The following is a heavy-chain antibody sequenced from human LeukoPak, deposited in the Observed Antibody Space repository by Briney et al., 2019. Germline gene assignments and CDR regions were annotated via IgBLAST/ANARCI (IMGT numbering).Heavy chain of an antibody. J-gene: IGHJ4*02. CDR1: GFTFDDYA. V-gene: IGHV3-9*01. CDR3: IKGGGSGWPFDY. Sequence: GGSLRLSCAASGFTFDDYAMHWVRQAPGKGLEWVSSISWNSGSIGYADSVKGRFTISRDNAKNSLYLQMNSLRAEDTALYYCIKGGGSGWPFDYWGQGTLVTVSS. CDR2: ISWNSGSI. D-gene: IGHD6-19*01.